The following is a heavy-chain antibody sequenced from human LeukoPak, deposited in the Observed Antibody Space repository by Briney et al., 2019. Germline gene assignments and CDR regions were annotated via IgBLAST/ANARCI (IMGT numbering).Heavy chain of an antibody. CDR1: GGSISGSSHY. Sequence: SETLSLTCSVSGGSISGSSHYWGWIRQPPGKGLEWIGYVSYRGDTNYNPSLKSRVTISVDTSKNQFSLKLTSVTAADTAVYYCARPYSSNWYDAFHIWGQGTMVTVSS. V-gene: IGHV4-61*05. CDR3: ARPYSSNWYDAFHI. CDR2: VSYRGDT. D-gene: IGHD6-13*01. J-gene: IGHJ3*02.